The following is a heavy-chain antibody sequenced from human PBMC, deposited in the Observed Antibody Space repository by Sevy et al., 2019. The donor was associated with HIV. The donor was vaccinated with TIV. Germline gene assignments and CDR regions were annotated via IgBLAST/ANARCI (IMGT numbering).Heavy chain of an antibody. CDR3: AREKRKTGNVYFDY. V-gene: IGHV4-30-2*01. D-gene: IGHD1-1*01. CDR1: GGSISSGGYS. J-gene: IGHJ4*02. CDR2: IYHSGST. Sequence: SETLSLTCAVSGGSISSGGYSWSWIRQPPGKGLEWIGYIYHSGSTYYNPSLKSRVTISVDRSKNQFPLKLSSVTAADTAVYYCAREKRKTGNVYFDYWGQGTLVTVSS.